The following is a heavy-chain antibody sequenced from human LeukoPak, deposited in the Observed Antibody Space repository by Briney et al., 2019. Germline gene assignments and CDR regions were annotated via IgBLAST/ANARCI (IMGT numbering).Heavy chain of an antibody. CDR3: ASLRYCSGGSCFPKYFQH. V-gene: IGHV4-59*08. CDR2: VYCSGST. CDR1: GGSISSYY. Sequence: PSETLSLTCTVSGGSISSYYWSWIRQPPGKGLEWIGYVYCSGSTNYNPSLKSRVTMSVATSKNQFSLKLSSVTAADTAVYYCASLRYCSGGSCFPKYFQHWGQGTLVTVSS. J-gene: IGHJ1*01. D-gene: IGHD2-15*01.